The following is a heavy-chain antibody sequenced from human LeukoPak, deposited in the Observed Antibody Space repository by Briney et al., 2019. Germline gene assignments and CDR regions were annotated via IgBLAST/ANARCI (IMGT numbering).Heavy chain of an antibody. CDR2: IKPDGSEK. Sequence: QPGGSLRLSCAASGFTFSTHWMSWVRQAPGKGLEWVAHIKPDGSEKYYVDSVKGRFTISRDNSKNTLYLQMNSLRAEDTAVYYCARGVGATNIDFDYWGQGTLVTVSS. CDR3: ARGVGATNIDFDY. V-gene: IGHV3-7*05. J-gene: IGHJ4*02. CDR1: GFTFSTHW. D-gene: IGHD1-26*01.